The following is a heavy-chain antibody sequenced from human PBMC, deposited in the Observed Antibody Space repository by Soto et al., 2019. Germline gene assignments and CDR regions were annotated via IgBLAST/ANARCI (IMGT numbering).Heavy chain of an antibody. V-gene: IGHV4-61*01. CDR3: ARGVGFGYYYYHMDL. CDR2: IYYSGSA. D-gene: IGHD3-10*01. Sequence: KPSETLSLTCTVSGDSVTSVSDYWSWIRQPPGKGLEWIGYIYYSGSADYNPSLGSRVTISIDTSKNQFSLKLTSVTAADTAVYYCARGVGFGYYYYHMDLWGQGTTVTVS. CDR1: GDSVTSVSDY. J-gene: IGHJ6*02.